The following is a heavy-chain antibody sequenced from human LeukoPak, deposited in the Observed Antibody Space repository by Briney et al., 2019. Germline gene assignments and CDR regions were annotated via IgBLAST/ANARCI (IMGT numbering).Heavy chain of an antibody. Sequence: PGGSLRLSCAASGFTFDDYAMHWVRQGPGKGLEWVSGISWNGGSIGYVDSVKGRFTISRDNAKNSLYLQMNSLRAEDTAVYYCAKDMSFDGGYGMDVWGQGTTVTVSS. J-gene: IGHJ6*02. D-gene: IGHD3/OR15-3a*01. CDR3: AKDMSFDGGYGMDV. CDR1: GFTFDDYA. CDR2: ISWNGGSI. V-gene: IGHV3-9*01.